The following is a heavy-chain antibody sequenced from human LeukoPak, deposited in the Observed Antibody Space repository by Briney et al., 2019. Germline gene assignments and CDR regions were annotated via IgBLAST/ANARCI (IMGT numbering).Heavy chain of an antibody. CDR2: IYYSGST. CDR3: ARVTYGSGSYGDWFDP. J-gene: IGHJ5*02. CDR1: GYSISSSNW. D-gene: IGHD3-10*01. V-gene: IGHV4-28*03. Sequence: SETLSLTCAVSGYSISSSNWWGWIRQPPGKGLERIGYIYYSGSTYYNPSLKSRVTMSVDTSKNQFSLKLSSVTAVDTAVYYCARVTYGSGSYGDWFDPWGQGTLVTVSS.